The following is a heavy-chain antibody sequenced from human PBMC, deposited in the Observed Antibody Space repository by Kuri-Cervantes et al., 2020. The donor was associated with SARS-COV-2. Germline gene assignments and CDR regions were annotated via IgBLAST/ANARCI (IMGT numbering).Heavy chain of an antibody. D-gene: IGHD3-16*01. CDR2: IYYSGST. Sequence: LETLSLTCTVSGGSISSGDYYWSWIRQPPGKGLEWIGSIYYSGSTYYNPSLKSRVTISVDTSKNQFSLQLNSVTPEDTAVYYCARGFGVPWTLGEVGFDYWGQGTLVTVSS. V-gene: IGHV4-39*01. CDR3: ARGFGVPWTLGEVGFDY. CDR1: GGSISSGDYY. J-gene: IGHJ4*02.